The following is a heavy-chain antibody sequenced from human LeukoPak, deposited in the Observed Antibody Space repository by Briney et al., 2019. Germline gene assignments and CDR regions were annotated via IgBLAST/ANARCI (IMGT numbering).Heavy chain of an antibody. CDR3: ARGDGYNLNYFDY. J-gene: IGHJ4*02. CDR1: GFTFSSYE. Sequence: AGSLRLTCAASGFTFSSYERNWVRQAPGKGLEWVSYISSSGSTIYYADSVKGRCTISRENAKNSVYLQMNSLRAEDKAVYYCARGDGYNLNYFDYWGQGTLVTVSS. V-gene: IGHV3-48*03. CDR2: ISSSGSTI. D-gene: IGHD5-24*01.